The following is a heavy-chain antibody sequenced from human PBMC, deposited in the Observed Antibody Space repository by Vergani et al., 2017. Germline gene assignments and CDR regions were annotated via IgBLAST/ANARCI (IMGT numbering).Heavy chain of an antibody. Sequence: EVQLVETGGGLIQPGGSLRLSCAASGFTVSSNYMSWVRQAPGKGLEWVSVIYSGGSTYYADSVKGRFTISRDKSKNTLYLQMNSLRAEDTAVYYCARVPGGTNGCMGCFDPWGQGTLVTVSS. CDR2: IYSGGST. CDR1: GFTVSSNY. D-gene: IGHD2-8*01. V-gene: IGHV3-53*02. CDR3: ARVPGGTNGCMGCFDP. J-gene: IGHJ5*02.